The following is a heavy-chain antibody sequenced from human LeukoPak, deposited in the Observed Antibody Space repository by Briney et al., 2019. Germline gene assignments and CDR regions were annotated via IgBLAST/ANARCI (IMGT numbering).Heavy chain of an antibody. D-gene: IGHD6-13*01. Sequence: PGESLRLSCAASGFSFRSYAMNWVRQAPGKGLEWVSGISGAGDSTYYADSVKGRFTISRDNSKNTLYLQMYSLRAEDTAVYYCARRQYSSSWFFDYWGQGTLVTVSS. CDR1: GFSFRSYA. V-gene: IGHV3-23*01. CDR3: ARRQYSSSWFFDY. J-gene: IGHJ4*02. CDR2: ISGAGDST.